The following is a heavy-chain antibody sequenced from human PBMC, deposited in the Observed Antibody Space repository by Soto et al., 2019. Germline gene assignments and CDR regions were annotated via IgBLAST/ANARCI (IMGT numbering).Heavy chain of an antibody. CDR1: GGSISSGGYS. CDR3: ARIPSP. V-gene: IGHV4-30-2*01. Sequence: QLHLQESGSGLVKPSQTLSLTCAVSGGSISSGGYSWSWIRQPPGKGLEWIGYIYHSGSTYYNSSLMSRVTISVDRSKNQFSLKLSSVTAADTAVYYCARIPSPWGQGTLVTVSS. D-gene: IGHD2-21*01. J-gene: IGHJ5*02. CDR2: IYHSGST.